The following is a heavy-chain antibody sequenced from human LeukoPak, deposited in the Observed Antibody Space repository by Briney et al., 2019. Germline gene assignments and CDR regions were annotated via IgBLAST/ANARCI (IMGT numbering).Heavy chain of an antibody. CDR2: IIAIFGTA. Sequence: AVNVTCKSSAGTFSCYANSWVRQAPGQGLEWMGGIIAIFGTANYAQKFQGRVTITADESTSTAYMELSSLRSEDTAVYYCARSVPATAILPPDYWGQGTLVTVSS. D-gene: IGHD2-2*02. CDR3: ARSVPATAILPPDY. V-gene: IGHV1-69*01. CDR1: AGTFSCYA. J-gene: IGHJ4*02.